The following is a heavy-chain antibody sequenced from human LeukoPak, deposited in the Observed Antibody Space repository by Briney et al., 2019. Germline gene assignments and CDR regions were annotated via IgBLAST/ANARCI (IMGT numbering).Heavy chain of an antibody. J-gene: IGHJ5*02. CDR1: GGSFSGYY. CDR2: INHSGST. V-gene: IGHV4-34*01. Sequence: SETLSLTCAVYGGSFSGYYWSWIRQPPGKGLEWIGEINHSGSTNYNPSLKSRVTISVDTSKNQFSLKLSSVTAADTAVYYCARGLVYIAEAGIAQGYWFDPWGQGTLVTVSS. CDR3: ARGLVYIAEAGIAQGYWFDP. D-gene: IGHD6-13*01.